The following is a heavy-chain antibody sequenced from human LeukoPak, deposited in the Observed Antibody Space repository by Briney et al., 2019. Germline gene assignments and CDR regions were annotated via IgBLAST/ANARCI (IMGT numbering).Heavy chain of an antibody. J-gene: IGHJ5*02. CDR1: GYSISNNYY. CDR3: ARDHGGISWSRGWFDP. Sequence: SETLSLTCTVSGYSISNNYYWGWIRQPPGKRLEWIGSMYHSGSTYYNPSLKSRVTISVDTSKNQFSLKLSSVTAADTALYYCARDHGGISWSRGWFDPSGPGSLVTASS. D-gene: IGHD6-13*01. V-gene: IGHV4-38-2*02. CDR2: MYHSGST.